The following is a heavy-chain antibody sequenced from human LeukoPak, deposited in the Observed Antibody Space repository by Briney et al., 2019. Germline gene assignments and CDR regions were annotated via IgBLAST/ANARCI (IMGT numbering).Heavy chain of an antibody. Sequence: GGSLKLSCAASGFSFSDAWMYWVRQAPGKGLECIGRIKSKSDGGTTDYAAHVKGRFIISRDDSKNTLFLQMNSLKTDDTAVYYCATDGAGRLGRGAPPYYFDYWGQGSLVTVSS. D-gene: IGHD1-26*01. V-gene: IGHV3-15*01. CDR1: GFSFSDAW. CDR2: IKSKSDGGTT. J-gene: IGHJ4*02. CDR3: ATDGAGRLGRGAPPYYFDY.